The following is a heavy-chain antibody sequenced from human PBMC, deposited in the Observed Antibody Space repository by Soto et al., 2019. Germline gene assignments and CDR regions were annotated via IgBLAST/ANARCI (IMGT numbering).Heavy chain of an antibody. CDR1: GFTFDDYA. Sequence: VQLVESGGGLVQPGRSLRLSCAASGFTFDDYAMHWVRQAPGKGLEWVSGISWNSGSIGYADSVKGRFTISRDNAKNSLYLQMNSLRAEDTALYYCAKDIRDCSGGSCYTIFDYWGQGTLVTVSS. CDR3: AKDIRDCSGGSCYTIFDY. D-gene: IGHD2-15*01. V-gene: IGHV3-9*01. CDR2: ISWNSGSI. J-gene: IGHJ4*02.